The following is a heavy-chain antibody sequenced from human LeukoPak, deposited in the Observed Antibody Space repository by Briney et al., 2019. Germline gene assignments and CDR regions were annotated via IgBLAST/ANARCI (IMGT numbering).Heavy chain of an antibody. CDR3: ARDRISGSYSWFDP. V-gene: IGHV4-4*07. D-gene: IGHD1-26*01. Sequence: RAGGSLRLSCGASGFTFSSYWMSWIRQPAGKGLEWIGRIYTSGSTNYNPSLKSRVTISVDTSKNQFSLKLSSVTAADTAVYYCARDRISGSYSWFDPWGQGTLVTVSS. J-gene: IGHJ5*02. CDR2: IYTSGST. CDR1: GFTFSSYW.